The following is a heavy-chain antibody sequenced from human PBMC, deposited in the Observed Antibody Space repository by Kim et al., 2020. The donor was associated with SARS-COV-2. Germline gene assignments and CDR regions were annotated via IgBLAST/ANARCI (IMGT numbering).Heavy chain of an antibody. J-gene: IGHJ4*02. CDR1: GGSIRSGGKF. CDR2: ISYSGNS. Sequence: SETLSLTCSVSGGSIRSGGKFWTWIRQHPAKGLEWIGYISYSGNSHYSPSLRSRVSISLQTSENQFSLELTSVTAADTAVYYCARGQPLDYWGQVIL. CDR3: ARGQPLDY. V-gene: IGHV4-31*03.